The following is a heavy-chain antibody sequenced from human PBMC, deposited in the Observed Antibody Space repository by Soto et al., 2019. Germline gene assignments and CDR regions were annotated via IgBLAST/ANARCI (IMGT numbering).Heavy chain of an antibody. Sequence: SETLSLTCTVSGGSISSGGYYWSWIRQHPGKGLEWIGYIYYSGSTYYSPSFQGQVTISADKSISTAYLQWSTLKASDTAIYYCARRGHLDFSFDYWGQGTLVTVSS. J-gene: IGHJ4*02. V-gene: IGHV4-31*01. D-gene: IGHD3-10*01. CDR3: ARRGHLDFSFDY. CDR2: IYYSGST. CDR1: GGSISSGGYY.